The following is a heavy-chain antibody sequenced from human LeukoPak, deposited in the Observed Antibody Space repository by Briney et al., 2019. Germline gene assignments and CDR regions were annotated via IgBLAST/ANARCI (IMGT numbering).Heavy chain of an antibody. J-gene: IGHJ5*02. CDR3: PCVVLLGAPLNWFAP. Sequence: TGGSLRLWCGAWVFIYRSCRDQGLRQVPGKGLVWVSRINSDGSSRNYADSVKGRFTISRDNAENMLYLQMNSLRAEDTAVYYLPCVVLLGAPLNWFAPWVQGTLVTVSS. D-gene: IGHD1-26*01. V-gene: IGHV3-74*01. CDR1: VFIYRSCR. CDR2: INSDGSSR.